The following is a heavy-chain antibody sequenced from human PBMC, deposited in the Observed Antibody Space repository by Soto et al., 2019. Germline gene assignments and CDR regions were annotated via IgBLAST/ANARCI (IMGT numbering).Heavy chain of an antibody. CDR1: GGSISSSSYY. D-gene: IGHD3-10*01. CDR2: IYYSGST. CDR3: ARHYGSGSYWDY. V-gene: IGHV4-39*01. J-gene: IGHJ4*02. Sequence: PSETLSLTCTVSGGSISSSSYYWGCIRQPPGKGLEWIGSIYYSGSTYYNPSLKSRVTISVDTSKNQFSLKLSSVTAADTAVYYCARHYGSGSYWDYWGQGTLVTVSS.